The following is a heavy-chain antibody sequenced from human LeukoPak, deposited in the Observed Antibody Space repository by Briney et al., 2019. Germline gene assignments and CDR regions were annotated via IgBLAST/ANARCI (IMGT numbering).Heavy chain of an antibody. CDR1: GYTFTGYY. D-gene: IGHD4-17*01. J-gene: IGHJ4*02. CDR3: ANGDYMKLDY. CDR2: ITPFNGNT. Sequence: ASVKVSCKASGYTFTGYYMHWVRQAPGQALEWMGWITPFNGNTNYAQKFQDRVTITRDRSMSTAYMELSSLRSEDTAMYYCANGDYMKLDYWGQGTLVTVSS. V-gene: IGHV1-45*02.